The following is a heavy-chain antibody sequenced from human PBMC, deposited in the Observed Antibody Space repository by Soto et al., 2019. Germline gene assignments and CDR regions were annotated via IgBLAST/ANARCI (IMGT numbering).Heavy chain of an antibody. CDR2: IHYSGST. D-gene: IGHD1-26*01. V-gene: IGHV4-61*01. Sequence: PSETLSLTCTVSGGSVSSGSYCWSWIRQPPGKGLEWIGYIHYSGSTNYNPSLKSRVTISVDTSKNQFSLKLSSVTAADTAVYYCARTMVGARAGYFDYWGRGTLVTVSS. CDR3: ARTMVGARAGYFDY. CDR1: GGSVSSGSYC. J-gene: IGHJ4*02.